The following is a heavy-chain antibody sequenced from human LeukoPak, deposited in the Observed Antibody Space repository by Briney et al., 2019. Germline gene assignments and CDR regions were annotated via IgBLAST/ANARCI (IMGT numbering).Heavy chain of an antibody. CDR1: GDSITTNSYW. D-gene: IGHD3-16*01. CDR3: ARRGIWDLQIGNWFDP. J-gene: IGHJ5*02. Sequence: SETLSLTCSISGDSITTNSYWWGWIRQSPGKGLEGIGSIYSSGNSYYNPSLKTRATISPDTSKNQYSLRLTSVTAADTAIYYCARRGIWDLQIGNWFDPWGQGILVIVSS. CDR2: IYSSGNS. V-gene: IGHV4-39*01.